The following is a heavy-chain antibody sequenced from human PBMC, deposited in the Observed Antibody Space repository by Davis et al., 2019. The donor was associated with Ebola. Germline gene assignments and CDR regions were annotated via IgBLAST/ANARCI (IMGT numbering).Heavy chain of an antibody. V-gene: IGHV4-59*01. Sequence: MPSETLSLTCTVSDGSISHYSWNWIRQPPGKTLEWIGYIYDTGSTNYNPSLKSRVTISVDTSKNQFSLKLRSVTAADTAVYYCARRLTTPLEDNLLDAWGQGALVTVSS. CDR2: IYDTGST. CDR3: ARRLTTPLEDNLLDA. D-gene: IGHD4-17*01. CDR1: DGSISHYS. J-gene: IGHJ5*02.